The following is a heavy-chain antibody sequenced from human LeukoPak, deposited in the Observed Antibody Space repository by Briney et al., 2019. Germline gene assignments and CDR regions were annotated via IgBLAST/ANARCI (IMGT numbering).Heavy chain of an antibody. V-gene: IGHV3-7*03. CDR1: GFTFSSHW. CDR2: IKQDGSER. D-gene: IGHD3-22*01. J-gene: IGHJ1*01. Sequence: PGGSLRPSCAASGFTFSSHWMTWVRQAPGKGLEWVANIKQDGSERYYVDSLKGRFTISRDNAKNSLYLEMNSLRVEDTAVYYCARRGDSRGYYFDWGQGTLVTVSS. CDR3: ARRGDSRGYYFD.